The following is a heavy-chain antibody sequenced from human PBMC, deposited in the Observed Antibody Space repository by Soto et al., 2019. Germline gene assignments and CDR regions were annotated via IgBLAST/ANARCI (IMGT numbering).Heavy chain of an antibody. D-gene: IGHD2-2*01. CDR2: IIPIFGTA. CDR3: ARFRYCSSTSCYGGWFDP. Sequence: GASVKVSCKASGGTFSSYAISWVRQAPGQALEWMGGIIPIFGTASYAQKFQGRVTITADESTSTAYMELSSLRSEDTAVYYCARFRYCSSTSCYGGWFDPWGQGTLVTVSS. CDR1: GGTFSSYA. J-gene: IGHJ5*02. V-gene: IGHV1-69*13.